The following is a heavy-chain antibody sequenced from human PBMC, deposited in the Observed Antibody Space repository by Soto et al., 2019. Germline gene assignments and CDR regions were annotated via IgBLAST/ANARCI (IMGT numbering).Heavy chain of an antibody. CDR3: TKNSAYALDY. Sequence: LSLTCDVSGGSITNDNWWSWVRQPPGEGLEWIGEIHHFGRTTYNPSLKSRVSMSVDTSKNQFFLKLNSVTAADTAVYYCTKNSAYALDYWGQGTLVTVSS. CDR1: GGSITNDNW. V-gene: IGHV4-4*02. CDR2: IHHFGRT. J-gene: IGHJ4*02. D-gene: IGHD5-12*01.